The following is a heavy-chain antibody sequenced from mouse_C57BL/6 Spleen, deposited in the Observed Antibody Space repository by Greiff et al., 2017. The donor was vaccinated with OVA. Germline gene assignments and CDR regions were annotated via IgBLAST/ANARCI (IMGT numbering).Heavy chain of an antibody. CDR3: ARVLYGNYDAMDY. V-gene: IGHV5-9*01. Sequence: EVQVVESGGGLVKPGGSLKLSCAASGFTFSSYTMSWVRQTPEKRLEWVATISGGGGNTYYPDSVKGRFTISRDNAKNTLYLQMSSLRSEDTALYYCARVLYGNYDAMDYWGQGTSVTVSS. CDR2: ISGGGGNT. J-gene: IGHJ4*01. CDR1: GFTFSSYT. D-gene: IGHD2-1*01.